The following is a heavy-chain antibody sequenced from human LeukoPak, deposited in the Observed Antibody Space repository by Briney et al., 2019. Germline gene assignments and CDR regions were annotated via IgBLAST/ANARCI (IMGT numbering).Heavy chain of an antibody. CDR2: IWYDGSNK. D-gene: IGHD6-19*01. Sequence: PGRSLRLSSAASGFTFSSYGMHWVRQAPGKGLEWVAVIWYDGSNKYYADSVKGRFTISRDNSKNTLYLQMNSLRAEDTAVYYCASGARISGWQFDYWGQGTLVTVSS. V-gene: IGHV3-33*01. CDR3: ASGARISGWQFDY. CDR1: GFTFSSYG. J-gene: IGHJ4*02.